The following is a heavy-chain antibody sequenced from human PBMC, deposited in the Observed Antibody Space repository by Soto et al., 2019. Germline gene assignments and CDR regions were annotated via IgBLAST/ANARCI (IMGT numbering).Heavy chain of an antibody. CDR3: ARQGGFYNDSSGHISRTTSFDY. CDR1: GYRFTSNW. D-gene: IGHD3-22*01. V-gene: IGHV5-51*01. CDR2: IYPAGSDT. Sequence: GESLKISCKASGYRFTSNWIGWVRQMPGKGLEWMGIIYPAGSDTRCSPSFQGQVTISDDKSISTAYLQWSSPEASNTGMYFFARQGGFYNDSSGHISRTTSFDYWGQETQVTGS. J-gene: IGHJ4*02.